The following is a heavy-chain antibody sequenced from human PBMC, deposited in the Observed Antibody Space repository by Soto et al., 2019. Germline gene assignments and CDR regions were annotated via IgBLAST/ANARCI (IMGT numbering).Heavy chain of an antibody. CDR2: ISNDGSNP. V-gene: IGHV3-30-3*01. CDR1: GFTFSKYA. Sequence: WWSLRLCCAASGFTFSKYAMHWVRQARGTGLEWVAVISNDGSNPYYADSVKGRFTISRDNSKNTLYLQMNSLREEDTAVYYCARTGYDRSGYFVEYYFDYWGQGTLVTVSS. D-gene: IGHD3-22*01. CDR3: ARTGYDRSGYFVEYYFDY. J-gene: IGHJ4*02.